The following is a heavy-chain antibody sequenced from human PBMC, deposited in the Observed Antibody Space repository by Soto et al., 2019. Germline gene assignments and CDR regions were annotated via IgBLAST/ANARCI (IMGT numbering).Heavy chain of an antibody. CDR3: VSSSYRSDKSFRNPDS. CDR1: LGSVSSSRYY. CDR2: IDHSGRT. J-gene: IGHJ4*02. Sequence: TLSLTCTVSLGSVSSSRYYWSWIRQSPRMGLEWIGYIDHSGRTTYNPSLWSRVIISLATPRNRFSLKMTSVTAADTANYFCVSSSYRSDKSFRNPDSWGPGTLATASS. V-gene: IGHV4-61*01.